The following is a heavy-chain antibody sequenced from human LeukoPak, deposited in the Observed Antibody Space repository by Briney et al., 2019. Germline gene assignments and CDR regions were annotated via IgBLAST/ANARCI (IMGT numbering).Heavy chain of an antibody. CDR1: GGSISSGGYY. CDR3: ARDRGNSGSYHYWFDP. V-gene: IGHV4-31*03. CDR2: IYYSGST. D-gene: IGHD1-26*01. Sequence: PSQTLSLTCTVSGGSISSGGYYWSWIRQHPGKGLEWIGYIYYSGSTYYNPSLKSRVTISVDTSKNQFSLKLSSVTAADTAVYYCARDRGNSGSYHYWFDPWGQGTLVTVSS. J-gene: IGHJ5*02.